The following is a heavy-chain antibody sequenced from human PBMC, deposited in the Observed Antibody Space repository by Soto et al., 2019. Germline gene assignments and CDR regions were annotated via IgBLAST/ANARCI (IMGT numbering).Heavy chain of an antibody. CDR2: ISSGGSDV. V-gene: IGHV3-21*01. Sequence: EVQLVESGGGLVKPGGSLRLSCAASGFTFSSYTIHWVRQAPGKGLEWVSSISSGGSDVYYADSVKGRFTISRDNAKNSLYLQMNSPRAEDTAVYYCARGRDTPTDYWGEGTLVSVSS. CDR3: ARGRDTPTDY. J-gene: IGHJ4*02. CDR1: GFTFSSYT.